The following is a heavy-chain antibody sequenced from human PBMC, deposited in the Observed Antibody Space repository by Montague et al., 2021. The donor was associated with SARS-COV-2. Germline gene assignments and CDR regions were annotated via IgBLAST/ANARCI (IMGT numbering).Heavy chain of an antibody. V-gene: IGHV4-61*02. Sequence: TLSLTCTVSGGSISSGSYYWSWIRQPAGKGLEWIGRIYTSGSTNYNPSLKSRVTISVDTSKNQFSLKLSSVTAAATAVYYCARADFWSGYLYFDDWGQGTLVTVSS. CDR1: GGSISSGSYY. CDR2: IYTSGST. CDR3: ARADFWSGYLYFDD. D-gene: IGHD3-3*01. J-gene: IGHJ4*02.